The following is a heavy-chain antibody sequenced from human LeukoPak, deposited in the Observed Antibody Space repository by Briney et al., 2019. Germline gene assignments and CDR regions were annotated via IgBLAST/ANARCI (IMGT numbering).Heavy chain of an antibody. D-gene: IGHD2-21*02. V-gene: IGHV3-15*01. Sequence: PGGSLRLSCAASGFTFSNAWMSWVRLAPGKGLEWVGRIQSKTDSGTTDYAAPVKGRFTISRDDSKNTLYLQMNSLKTDDTAVYYCTTELYCGGDCYPGAWGQGTLVTVSS. J-gene: IGHJ5*02. CDR3: TTELYCGGDCYPGA. CDR2: IQSKTDSGTT. CDR1: GFTFSNAW.